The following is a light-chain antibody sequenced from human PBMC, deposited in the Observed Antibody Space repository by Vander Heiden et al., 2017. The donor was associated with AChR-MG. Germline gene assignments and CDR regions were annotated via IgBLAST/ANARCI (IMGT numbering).Light chain of an antibody. J-gene: IGKJ2*01. CDR2: DAS. CDR1: QGINSA. CDR3: QQFRNFPPYT. Sequence: AIELTQSPSSLSASVGDRVTITCRASQGINSALAWYQQKPGRAPKLLICDASSLESGVPSRFSGSGSGTDFTLTISSLQPEDFATYFCQQFRNFPPYTFGQGTKLEIK. V-gene: IGKV1D-13*01.